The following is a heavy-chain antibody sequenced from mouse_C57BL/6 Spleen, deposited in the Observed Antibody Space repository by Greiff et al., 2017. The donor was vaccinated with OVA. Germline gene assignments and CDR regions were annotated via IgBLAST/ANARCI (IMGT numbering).Heavy chain of an antibody. J-gene: IGHJ3*01. D-gene: IGHD1-1*01. Sequence: VQLKESGAELVKPGASVKLSCTASGFNIKDYYMHWVKQRTEQGLEWIGRIDPEDGETKYAPKFQGKATITADTSSNTAYLQLSSLTSEDTAVYYCASAGSSFLAYWGQGTLVTVSA. CDR3: ASAGSSFLAY. CDR1: GFNIKDYY. CDR2: IDPEDGET. V-gene: IGHV14-2*01.